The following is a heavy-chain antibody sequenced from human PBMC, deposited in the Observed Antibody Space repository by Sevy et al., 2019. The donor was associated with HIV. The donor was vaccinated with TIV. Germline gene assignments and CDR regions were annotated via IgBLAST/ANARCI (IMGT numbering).Heavy chain of an antibody. V-gene: IGHV3-21*01. J-gene: IGHJ3*02. CDR1: GFTFSSYS. CDR3: ASDFATTVTTEELWGDAFDI. D-gene: IGHD4-17*01. CDR2: ISSSSSYI. Sequence: GGSLRLSCAASGFTFSSYSMNWVRQAPGKGLEWVSSISSSSSYIYYADSVKGRFTITRDKAKNSRYLQMNSLRAEDTAVDYGASDFATTVTTEELWGDAFDIWGQGTMVTVSS.